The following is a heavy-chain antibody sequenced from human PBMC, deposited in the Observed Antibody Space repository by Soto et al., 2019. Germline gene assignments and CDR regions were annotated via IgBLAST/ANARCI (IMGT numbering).Heavy chain of an antibody. Sequence: QVQLVQSGAEVKKPGSSVKVSCKASGGTFSSYAISWVRQAPGQGLEWMGGIIPIFGTANSAQKFQGRVTITADESTSTAYMELSSLRSEDTAVYYCARDNYGDYAGGVSWFDPWGQGTLVTVSS. D-gene: IGHD4-17*01. CDR2: IIPIFGTA. V-gene: IGHV1-69*12. CDR3: ARDNYGDYAGGVSWFDP. CDR1: GGTFSSYA. J-gene: IGHJ5*02.